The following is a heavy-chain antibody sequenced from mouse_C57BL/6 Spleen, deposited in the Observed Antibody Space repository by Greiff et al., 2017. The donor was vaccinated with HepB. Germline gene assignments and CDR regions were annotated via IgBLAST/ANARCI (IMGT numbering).Heavy chain of an antibody. CDR1: GSAFTNYL. CDR2: INPGSGGT. J-gene: IGHJ3*01. Sequence: VQLQQSGAELVRPGTSVKVSCKASGSAFTNYLLEWVTQRPGQGLEWIGVINPGSGGTNYNEKCKGKATLTADKSSSTADMQLSSLTSEDAAVYFWARQEAYYSNSFAYWGQGTLVTGSA. D-gene: IGHD2-5*01. CDR3: ARQEAYYSNSFAY. V-gene: IGHV1-54*01.